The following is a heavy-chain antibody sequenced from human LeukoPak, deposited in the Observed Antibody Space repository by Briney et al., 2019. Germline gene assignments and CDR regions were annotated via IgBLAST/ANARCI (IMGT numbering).Heavy chain of an antibody. J-gene: IGHJ4*02. CDR2: IKQDGSEK. CDR3: ATSFSTPANY. V-gene: IGHV3-7*01. D-gene: IGHD2-2*01. Sequence: QPGGSLRLSCAASGIIFSNYWMSWVRQAPGKGLEWVANIKQDGSEKYYVDSVKGRFTISRDNAKNSLYLQMNSLRAEDTAVYYCATSFSTPANYWGQGTLVTVSS. CDR1: GIIFSNYW.